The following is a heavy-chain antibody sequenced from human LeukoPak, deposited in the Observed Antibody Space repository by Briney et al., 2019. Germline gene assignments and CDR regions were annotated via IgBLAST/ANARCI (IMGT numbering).Heavy chain of an antibody. V-gene: IGHV4-31*03. D-gene: IGHD2-2*02. CDR2: IYYSGST. J-gene: IGHJ5*02. CDR3: ARLAKYQLLYAGMYNWFDP. CDR1: GGSISSSSYY. Sequence: SETLSLTCTVSGGSISSSSYYWGWIRQPPGKGLEWIGYIYYSGSTYYNPSLKSRVTISVDTSKNQFSLKLSSVTAADTAVYYCARLAKYQLLYAGMYNWFDPWGQGTLVTVSS.